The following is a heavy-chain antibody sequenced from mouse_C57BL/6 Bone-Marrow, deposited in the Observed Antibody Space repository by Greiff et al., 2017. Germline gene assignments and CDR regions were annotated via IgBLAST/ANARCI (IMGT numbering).Heavy chain of an antibody. Sequence: QVQLQQPGAELVKPGASVKMSCKASGYTFTSYWITWVKQRPGQGLEWIGDIYPGSGSTNYNEKFQSKATLTVDTSSSTAYMQLSSLTSEDSAVYYCARDDYVDWYFDVWGTGTTVTVSS. V-gene: IGHV1-55*01. CDR3: ARDDYVDWYFDV. CDR1: GYTFTSYW. J-gene: IGHJ1*03. CDR2: IYPGSGST. D-gene: IGHD2-4*01.